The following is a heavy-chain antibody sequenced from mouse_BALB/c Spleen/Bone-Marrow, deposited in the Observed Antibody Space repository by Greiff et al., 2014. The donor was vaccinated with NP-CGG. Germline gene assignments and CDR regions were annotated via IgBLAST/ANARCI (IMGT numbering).Heavy chain of an antibody. D-gene: IGHD2-1*01. J-gene: IGHJ1*01. CDR2: INPSNGGT. Sequence: QVQLQQPGAELVKPGASVKLSCKASGYTFTSYYMYWVKQRPGQGLEWIGEINPSNGGTNFNEKFKSKATLTVDKSSSTAYTQLSSLTSEDSAVYYWTRSYYGNYFDVWGAGTTVTVSS. CDR1: GYTFTSYY. CDR3: TRSYYGNYFDV. V-gene: IGHV1S81*02.